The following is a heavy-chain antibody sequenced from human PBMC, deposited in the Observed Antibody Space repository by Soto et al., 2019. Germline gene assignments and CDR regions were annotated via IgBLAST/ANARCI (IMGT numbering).Heavy chain of an antibody. J-gene: IGHJ4*02. V-gene: IGHV4-59*01. Sequence: SETLSLTCTVSGGSISSYYWNWIRQPPGKGLEWIGYIYYSGSTNYNPSLKSRVTISVDTSKNQFSLKLSSVTAADTAVYYCARGAMTTYFDDWGQGTLVAVSS. CDR3: ARGAMTTYFDD. CDR1: GGSISSYY. CDR2: IYYSGST.